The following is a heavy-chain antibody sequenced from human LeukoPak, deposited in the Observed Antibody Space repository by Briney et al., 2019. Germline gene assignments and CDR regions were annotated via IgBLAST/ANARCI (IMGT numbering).Heavy chain of an antibody. Sequence: ASVKVSCKASGYTFTSYGISWVRQAPGQGLEWMGWISAYNGNTNYAQKLQGRVTMTTDTYTSTAYMELRSLRSDDTAVYYCARDTTPGYCSGGSCLFDYWGQGTLVTVSS. J-gene: IGHJ4*02. CDR1: GYTFTSYG. CDR3: ARDTTPGYCSGGSCLFDY. CDR2: ISAYNGNT. D-gene: IGHD2-15*01. V-gene: IGHV1-18*01.